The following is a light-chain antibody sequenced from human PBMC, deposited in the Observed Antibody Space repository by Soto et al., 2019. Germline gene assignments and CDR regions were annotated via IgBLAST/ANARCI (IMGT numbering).Light chain of an antibody. J-gene: IGLJ1*01. CDR3: CSYVSTYTYV. V-gene: IGLV2-11*01. CDR2: DVT. CDR1: GSDVGGYNY. Sequence: QSVLTQPRSVSGSPGQSVTISCTGTGSDVGGYNYVSWYQQHPGKAPKLMIFDVTTRPSGVPDRFSGSKSGNTASLTISGLQAEDEADYHCCSYVSTYTYVFGTGTKGTVL.